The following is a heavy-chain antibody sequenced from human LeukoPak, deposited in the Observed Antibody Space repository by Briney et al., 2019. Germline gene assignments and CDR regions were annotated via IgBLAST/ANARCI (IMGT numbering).Heavy chain of an antibody. V-gene: IGHV3-7*05. CDR1: GFTFRRYW. CDR3: AKDPSDDVVVTAYFDY. D-gene: IGHD2-21*02. CDR2: IKQDGSEK. Sequence: GGSLRLSCAASGFTFRRYWMSWARQASGKGLEWVANIKQDGSEKYYVDSVKGRFTISRDNAENTVFLQMNNLRAEDTAVYYCAKDPSDDVVVTAYFDYWGQGTLVTVSS. J-gene: IGHJ4*02.